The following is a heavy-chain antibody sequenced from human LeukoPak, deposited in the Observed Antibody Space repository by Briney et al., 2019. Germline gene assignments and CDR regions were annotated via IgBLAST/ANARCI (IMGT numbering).Heavy chain of an antibody. CDR3: AKPYSSGYYDVPYYYYYMDV. V-gene: IGHV3-53*01. CDR2: IYSGGTT. CDR1: GFTVSSNY. J-gene: IGHJ6*03. D-gene: IGHD3-22*01. Sequence: GGSLRLSCAASGFTVSSNYMSWVRQAPGKGLEWVSVIYSGGTTYNADSVKGRFTISRDNSKNTLYLQMNSLRAEDTAVYYCAKPYSSGYYDVPYYYYYMDVWGKGTTVTVSS.